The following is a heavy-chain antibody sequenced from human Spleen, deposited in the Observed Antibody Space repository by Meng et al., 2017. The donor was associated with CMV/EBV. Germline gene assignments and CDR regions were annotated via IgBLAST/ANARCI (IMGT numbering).Heavy chain of an antibody. Sequence: CKTSGYTYTEYSMHWVRQAPGQGLEWLGWINPNSGGTNYAQKFQGRVTLTRDTSISTAYMDLSRLTSDDTALYYCVKTVSVAGLYDYWGQGTLVTVSS. J-gene: IGHJ4*02. V-gene: IGHV1-2*02. CDR2: INPNSGGT. D-gene: IGHD6-19*01. CDR3: VKTVSVAGLYDY. CDR1: GYTYTEYS.